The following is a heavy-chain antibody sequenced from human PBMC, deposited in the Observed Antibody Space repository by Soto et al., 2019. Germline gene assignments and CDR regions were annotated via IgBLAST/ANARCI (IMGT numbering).Heavy chain of an antibody. CDR2: IIPILGIA. V-gene: IGHV1-69*02. D-gene: IGHD4-17*01. Sequence: QVQLVQSGAEVKKPGSSVKVSCKASGGTFSSYTISWVRQAPGQGLEWMGRIIPILGIANYAQKFQGRVTITADKSTSTAYMELSSLRSEDTAVYYCARAQGGRTVTTPLEYWGKGTLVTVSS. CDR3: ARAQGGRTVTTPLEY. J-gene: IGHJ4*02. CDR1: GGTFSSYT.